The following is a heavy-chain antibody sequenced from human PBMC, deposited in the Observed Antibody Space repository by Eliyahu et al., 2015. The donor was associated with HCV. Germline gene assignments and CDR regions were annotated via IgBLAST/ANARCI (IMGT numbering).Heavy chain of an antibody. D-gene: IGHD4-17*01. CDR2: ISYDGSNK. Sequence: GKGLEWVTVISYDGSNKYYADSVKGRFTISRDNSKNTLYLQMNSLRAEDTAVYYCAKSTVTTIYYFDYWGQGTLVTVSS. CDR3: AKSTVTTIYYFDY. J-gene: IGHJ4*02. V-gene: IGHV3-30*18.